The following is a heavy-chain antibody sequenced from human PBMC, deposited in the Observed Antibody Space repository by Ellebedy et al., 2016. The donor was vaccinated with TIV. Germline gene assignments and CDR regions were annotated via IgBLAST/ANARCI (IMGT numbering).Heavy chain of an antibody. Sequence: ASVKVSCXASGYTFTSYYMHWVRQAPGQGLEWMGFLNPSSGSTTYPQRFQGRVTMTRDTSTSTVYMEISRLTSEDTAVYYCARDYEGWRGRHSGHERTLDCWGQGTLVAVSS. CDR2: LNPSSGST. D-gene: IGHD1-26*01. CDR1: GYTFTSYY. J-gene: IGHJ4*02. CDR3: ARDYEGWRGRHSGHERTLDC. V-gene: IGHV1-46*01.